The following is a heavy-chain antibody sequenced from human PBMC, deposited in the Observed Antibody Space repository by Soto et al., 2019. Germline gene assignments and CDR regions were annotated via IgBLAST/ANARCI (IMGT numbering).Heavy chain of an antibody. CDR2: IYSGGST. V-gene: IGHV3-53*01. Sequence: GGSLRLSCAASGFTFSNAWMNWVRQAPGKGLEWVSFIYSGGSTFYADSVKGRFTISRDNAKNSLYLQMNSLRAEDTAVYYCARASYDGADYWGQGTLVTVSS. CDR3: ARASYDGADY. CDR1: GFTFSNAW. J-gene: IGHJ4*02. D-gene: IGHD3-16*01.